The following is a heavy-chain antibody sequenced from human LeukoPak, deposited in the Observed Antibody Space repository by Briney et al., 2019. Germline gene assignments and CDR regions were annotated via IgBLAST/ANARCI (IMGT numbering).Heavy chain of an antibody. Sequence: SETLSLTCTVSGGSIIGHWWSWIRQPPGKGLEWIGDIFYSGGSTNYNPSLKSRLTMSLDTSKNQFSLKLTSVTAADTAMYYCARRNTADASIDFCGQGTLVTASS. CDR1: GGSIIGHW. J-gene: IGHJ4*02. V-gene: IGHV4-59*08. CDR2: IFYSGGST. CDR3: ARRNTADASIDF. D-gene: IGHD2/OR15-2a*01.